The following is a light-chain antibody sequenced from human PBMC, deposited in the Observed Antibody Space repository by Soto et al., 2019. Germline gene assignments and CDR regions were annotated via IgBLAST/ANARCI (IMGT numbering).Light chain of an antibody. CDR3: QSYDSRLTGSV. V-gene: IGLV1-40*01. Sequence: QSVLTQPPSVSGAPGQRVTISCTGSSSNIGAGYDVHWYQQLPGLAPKLIIYANSDRPSWVPDRFSGSKSDTSASLAITGLPAEDEADYYCQSYDSRLTGSVFGGGTKLTVL. CDR2: ANS. J-gene: IGLJ2*01. CDR1: SSNIGAGYD.